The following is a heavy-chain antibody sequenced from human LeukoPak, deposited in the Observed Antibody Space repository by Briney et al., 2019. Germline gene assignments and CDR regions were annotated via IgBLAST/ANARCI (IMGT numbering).Heavy chain of an antibody. CDR2: IYYSGST. J-gene: IGHJ4*02. CDR3: ARVTRDYFDY. Sequence: SETLSLTCTVSGGSISSYYWSWIRQPPGKGLEWIGYIYYSGSTNYNPSLKSRVTISVDTSKNQFSLELSSVTAADTAVYYCARVTRDYFDYWGQGTLVTVSS. CDR1: GGSISSYY. V-gene: IGHV4-59*01.